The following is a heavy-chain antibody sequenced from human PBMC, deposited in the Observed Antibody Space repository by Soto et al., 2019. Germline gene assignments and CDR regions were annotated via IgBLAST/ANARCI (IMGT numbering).Heavy chain of an antibody. CDR3: ARDDSSGWYYFDY. Sequence: PSETLSLTCTVSGGSISGYYWSWIRQPPGKGLEWIGYIYYSGSTNYNPSLKSRVTISVDTSKNQFSLKLNSVTAADTAVYYCARDDSSGWYYFDYWGQGTLVTVSS. D-gene: IGHD6-19*01. CDR1: GGSISGYY. CDR2: IYYSGST. V-gene: IGHV4-59*01. J-gene: IGHJ4*02.